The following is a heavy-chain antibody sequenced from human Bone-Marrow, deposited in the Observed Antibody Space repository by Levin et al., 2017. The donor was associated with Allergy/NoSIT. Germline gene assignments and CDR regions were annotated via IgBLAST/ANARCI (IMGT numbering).Heavy chain of an antibody. CDR3: ASKSSGYYHIKIDAFDI. J-gene: IGHJ3*02. V-gene: IGHV1-69*13. CDR2: IIPIFGTA. D-gene: IGHD3-22*01. Sequence: SVKVSCKASGGTFSSYAISWVRQAPGQGLEWMGGIIPIFGTANYAQKFQGRVTITADESTSTAYMELSSLRSEDTAVYYCASKSSGYYHIKIDAFDIWGQGTMVTVSS. CDR1: GGTFSSYA.